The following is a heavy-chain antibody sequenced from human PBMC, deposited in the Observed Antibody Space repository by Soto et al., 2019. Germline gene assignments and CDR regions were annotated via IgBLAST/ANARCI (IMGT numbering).Heavy chain of an antibody. CDR3: ARASVAGTIHYFDY. V-gene: IGHV1-69*06. D-gene: IGHD6-19*01. CDR1: GGTFSSYA. J-gene: IGHJ4*02. Sequence: ASVKVSCKASGGTFSSYAISWVRQAPGQGIEWTGGLIPIFGTANYAQKFQGRVTITADKSTRTGYMEMSSLRSEDTAVYYCARASVAGTIHYFDYSPQGTPLTVCS. CDR2: LIPIFGTA.